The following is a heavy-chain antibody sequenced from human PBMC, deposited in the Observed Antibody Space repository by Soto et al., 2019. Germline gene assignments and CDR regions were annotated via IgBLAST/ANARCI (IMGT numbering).Heavy chain of an antibody. CDR2: IYSSRSA. CDR3: ARGGTRSADLPTY. Sequence: VRLQESGPGLVEPSETLSLTCSVSGDSINNYYWSWIRQPAGKGLEWIGRIYSSRSANYNPSLKTRGTMSVDTSKSQVFLSVTSVTAADTAVYFCARGGTRSADLPTYWGQGIQVIVSS. V-gene: IGHV4-4*07. J-gene: IGHJ4*02. D-gene: IGHD1-1*01. CDR1: GDSINNYY.